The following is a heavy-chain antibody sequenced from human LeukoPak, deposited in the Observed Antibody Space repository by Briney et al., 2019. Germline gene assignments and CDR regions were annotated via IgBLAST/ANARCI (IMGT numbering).Heavy chain of an antibody. CDR3: ARDPDCSSTSCYTGGYYGMDV. CDR2: INAGNGNT. Sequence: ASVKVSCKASQYSFTDYAVHWVRQAPGQRLEWMGWINAGNGNTKYSQKFQGRVTITRDTSASTAYMELSSLRSEDTAVYYCARDPDCSSTSCYTGGYYGMDVWGQGTTVTVSS. D-gene: IGHD2-2*02. CDR1: QYSFTDYA. J-gene: IGHJ6*02. V-gene: IGHV1-3*01.